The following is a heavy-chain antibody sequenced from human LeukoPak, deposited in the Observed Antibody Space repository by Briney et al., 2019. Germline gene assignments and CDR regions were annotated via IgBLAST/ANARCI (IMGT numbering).Heavy chain of an antibody. CDR3: ARGTVTTDYFHY. V-gene: IGHV5-51*01. Sequence: PGASLQISCKGSGYIFTSYWIGLGRQVPGKGVGLRGIIYPGDSDTRYSPSFLGQVTISADKSISTAYLQWSSLKASDPAIYYCARGTVTTDYFHYWGQGTLVIVSS. CDR1: GYIFTSYW. J-gene: IGHJ4*02. CDR2: IYPGDSDT. D-gene: IGHD4-17*01.